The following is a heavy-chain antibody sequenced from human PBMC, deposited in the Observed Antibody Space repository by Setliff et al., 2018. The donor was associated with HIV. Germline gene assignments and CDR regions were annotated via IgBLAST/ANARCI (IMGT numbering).Heavy chain of an antibody. J-gene: IGHJ4*02. CDR1: GGSISNYY. Sequence: PSETLSLTCTVSGGSISNYYWSWIRQPPGKGLEWIGYISYTGSTYYNPSLKSRVTMSADTSKNQFSVRLSSVSAADTAVYFCARHVARFDYDTGGYYVSHFDYWGQGTQVTVSS. V-gene: IGHV4-59*01. CDR3: ARHVARFDYDTGGYYVSHFDY. D-gene: IGHD3-22*01. CDR2: ISYTGST.